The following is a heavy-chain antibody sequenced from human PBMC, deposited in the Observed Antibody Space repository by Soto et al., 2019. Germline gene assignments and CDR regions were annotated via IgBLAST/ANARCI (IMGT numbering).Heavy chain of an antibody. Sequence: ASVKVSGKASSYTFTSYGISWVRQAPGQGLEWMGWISVYNGNTNYAQKLQGRVTMTTDTSTSTAYMELRSLRSDDTAGYYCARDCDGGSCLDYWGQGTLVTVSS. J-gene: IGHJ4*02. CDR3: ARDCDGGSCLDY. D-gene: IGHD2-15*01. CDR2: ISVYNGNT. CDR1: SYTFTSYG. V-gene: IGHV1-18*04.